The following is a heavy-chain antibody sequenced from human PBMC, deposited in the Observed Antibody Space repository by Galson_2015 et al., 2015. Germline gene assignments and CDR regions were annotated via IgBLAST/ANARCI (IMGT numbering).Heavy chain of an antibody. D-gene: IGHD1-26*01. CDR3: ARDSGHWSGSYYWGAFDI. CDR1: GFTFSNYW. CDR2: IKQDGSVK. V-gene: IGHV3-7*03. J-gene: IGHJ3*02. Sequence: SLRLSCAASGFTFSNYWMSWVRQAPGKGLEWVANIKQDGSVKLYVDSVRGRFTISRDNPRISLYLQMNSLRAEDTAVYFCARDSGHWSGSYYWGAFDIWGQGTMVTVSS.